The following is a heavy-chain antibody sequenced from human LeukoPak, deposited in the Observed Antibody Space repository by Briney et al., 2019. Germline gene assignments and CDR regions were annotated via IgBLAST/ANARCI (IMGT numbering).Heavy chain of an antibody. CDR2: INHSGST. CDR3: ARELQEGDSSGYYYAVQYYFDY. CDR1: GGSFSGYY. D-gene: IGHD3-22*01. Sequence: SETLSLTCAVYGGSFSGYYWSWIRQPPGKGLEWIGEINHSGSTNYNPSLKSRVTTSVDTSKNQFSLKLSSVTAADTAVYYCARELQEGDSSGYYYAVQYYFDYWGQGTLVTVSS. J-gene: IGHJ4*02. V-gene: IGHV4-34*01.